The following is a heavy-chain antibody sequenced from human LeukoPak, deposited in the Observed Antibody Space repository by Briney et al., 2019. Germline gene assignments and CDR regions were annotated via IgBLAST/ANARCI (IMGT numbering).Heavy chain of an antibody. V-gene: IGHV4-61*01. Sequence: PSETLSLTCTVSGASVSSGSYYWTWIRQPPGKGLEWIGYIFYSGSTNYNPSLESRVTISFDTSKNQFSLKLTSVTAADTAVYYCARDPGVTTGTYYFDSWGQGALVTVSS. CDR1: GASVSSGSYY. J-gene: IGHJ4*02. CDR2: IFYSGST. CDR3: ARDPGVTTGTYYFDS. D-gene: IGHD1-1*01.